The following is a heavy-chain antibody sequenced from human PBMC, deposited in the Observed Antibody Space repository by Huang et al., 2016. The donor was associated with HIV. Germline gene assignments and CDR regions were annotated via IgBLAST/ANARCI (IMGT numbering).Heavy chain of an antibody. CDR3: ARVGGVAAGTFGTFDI. J-gene: IGHJ3*02. CDR1: GFTFSSYS. CDR2: ISSSSSNI. Sequence: EVQLVESGGGLVKPGGSLRLSCAASGFTFSSYSMNWVRQGPGKGREWVSSISSSSSNIYYADSVKGRFTISRDNAKNSLYLQMNSLRAEDTAEYYCARVGGVAAGTFGTFDIWGQGTMVTVSS. D-gene: IGHD6-19*01. V-gene: IGHV3-21*01.